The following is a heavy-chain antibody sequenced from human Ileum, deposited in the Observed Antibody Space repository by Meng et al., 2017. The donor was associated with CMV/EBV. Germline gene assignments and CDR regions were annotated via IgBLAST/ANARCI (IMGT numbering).Heavy chain of an antibody. Sequence: EVQLLESGGGLVQPGGSLRLSCAASGFTSGTHDMRWVRLAPGRGLEWVSFIRGSSDTAYSVDSVKGRFTISRDNSKNTIYLHMNSLRAEDTAVYYCASISAAGTTAFDYWGQGTLVTVSS. V-gene: IGHV3-23*01. CDR1: GFTSGTHD. D-gene: IGHD6-13*01. CDR2: IRGSSDTA. J-gene: IGHJ4*02. CDR3: ASISAAGTTAFDY.